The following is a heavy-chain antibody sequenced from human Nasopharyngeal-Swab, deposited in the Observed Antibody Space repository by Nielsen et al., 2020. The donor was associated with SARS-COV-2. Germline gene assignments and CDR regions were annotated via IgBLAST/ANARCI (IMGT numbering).Heavy chain of an antibody. J-gene: IGHJ6*03. CDR1: GLTFSNAW. D-gene: IGHD2/OR15-2a*01. CDR3: TTVIGAFFYYYYMDV. V-gene: IGHV3-15*01. CDR2: IKSKIDGETT. Sequence: GGPLRLSCAASGLTFSNAWMSWVRQAPGKGLEWVGRIKSKIDGETTDYAAPVQGRFTISRDDSKNTLYLQMNSLKTEDTAVYYCTTVIGAFFYYYYMDVWGRGTTVTVSS.